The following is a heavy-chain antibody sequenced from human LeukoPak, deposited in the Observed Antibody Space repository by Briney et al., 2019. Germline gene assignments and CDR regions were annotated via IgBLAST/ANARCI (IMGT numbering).Heavy chain of an antibody. Sequence: GASVKVSCKASGYTFTSYGISWVRQAPGQGLEWMGWISAYNGNTNYAQKLQGRVTITADKSTSTAYMELSSLRSEDTAVYYCARGHYGDAYYFDYWGQGTLVTVSS. J-gene: IGHJ4*02. CDR3: ARGHYGDAYYFDY. CDR1: GYTFTSYG. CDR2: ISAYNGNT. D-gene: IGHD4-17*01. V-gene: IGHV1-18*01.